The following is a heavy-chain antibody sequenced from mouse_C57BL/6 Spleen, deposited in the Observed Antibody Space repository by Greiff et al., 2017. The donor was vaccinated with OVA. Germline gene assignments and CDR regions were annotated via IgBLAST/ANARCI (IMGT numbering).Heavy chain of an antibody. CDR2: IYPGSGST. CDR3: ARRDYYGSHAMDY. V-gene: IGHV1-55*01. CDR1: GYTFTSYW. J-gene: IGHJ4*01. D-gene: IGHD1-1*01. Sequence: QVQLQQPGAELVKPGASVKMSCKASGYTFTSYWITWVKQRPGHGLEWIGDIYPGSGSTNYNEKFKSKATLTVDTSSSTAYMQLSSLTSEDSAVYYCARRDYYGSHAMDYWGQGTSVTVSS.